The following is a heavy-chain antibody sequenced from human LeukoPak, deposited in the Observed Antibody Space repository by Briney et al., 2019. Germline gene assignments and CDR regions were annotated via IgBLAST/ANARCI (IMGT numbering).Heavy chain of an antibody. Sequence: SETLSLTCTVSGGSISIYYWSWIRQPPGKGLEWIGYIYYSGSTNYNPSLKSRVTISVDTSKNQFSLKLSSVTAADTAVYYCARAYYDDGYYYMDVWGKGTTVTVSS. V-gene: IGHV4-59*01. CDR1: GGSISIYY. CDR3: ARAYYDDGYYYMDV. D-gene: IGHD3-16*01. CDR2: IYYSGST. J-gene: IGHJ6*03.